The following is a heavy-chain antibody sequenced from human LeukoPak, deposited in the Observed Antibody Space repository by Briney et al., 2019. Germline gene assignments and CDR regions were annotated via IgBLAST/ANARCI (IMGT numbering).Heavy chain of an antibody. Sequence: GGSLRLSCAASVFTFSSYGMHWVRQAPGKGLEWVAFIRYDGSNKYYADSVKGRFTISRDNSKNTLYLQMNSLRAEDTAVYYCAKRSAGPGESNYYYYMDVWGKGTTVTVSS. V-gene: IGHV3-30*02. CDR1: VFTFSSYG. J-gene: IGHJ6*03. CDR3: AKRSAGPGESNYYYYMDV. CDR2: IRYDGSNK. D-gene: IGHD3-10*01.